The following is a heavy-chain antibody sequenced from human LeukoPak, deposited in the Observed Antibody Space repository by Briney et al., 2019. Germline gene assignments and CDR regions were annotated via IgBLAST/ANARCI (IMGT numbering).Heavy chain of an antibody. CDR3: EKDQAFRGLVVPAGSYYYGRDV. J-gene: IGHJ6*04. Sequence: SETLSLPCTVSGGSISSYYWSWIRHPPGKGLEWLGYIYYTGRTNSNPSLKSRVTISVDTSKHQFSLKLSSQTAAVTAVDYCEKDQAFRGLVVPAGSYYYGRDVWGEGTTVTVSS. V-gene: IGHV4-59*01. CDR1: GGSISSYY. D-gene: IGHD2-2*01. CDR2: IYYTGRT.